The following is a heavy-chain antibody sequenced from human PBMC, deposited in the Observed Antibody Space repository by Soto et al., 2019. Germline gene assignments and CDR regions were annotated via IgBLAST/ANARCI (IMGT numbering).Heavy chain of an antibody. Sequence: ASVKVSCKASGYTFTSYAMHWVRQAPGKGLEWMGGFDPEDGETIYAQKFQGRVTMTEDTSTDTAYMELSSLRSEDTAVYYCATPIYGSGSYSAWFDPWGQGTLVTVSS. V-gene: IGHV1-24*01. D-gene: IGHD3-10*01. J-gene: IGHJ5*02. CDR1: GYTFTSYA. CDR3: ATPIYGSGSYSAWFDP. CDR2: FDPEDGET.